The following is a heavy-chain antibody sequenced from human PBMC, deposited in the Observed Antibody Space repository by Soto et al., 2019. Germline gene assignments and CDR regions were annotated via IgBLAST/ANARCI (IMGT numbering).Heavy chain of an antibody. V-gene: IGHV1-8*01. J-gene: IGHJ5*02. CDR2: MNPTSGNT. Sequence: QVQLVQSGAEVKKPGASVKVSCKASGYTFTSYDINWVRQATGQGLEWMGWMNPTSGNTGYAQKFQGRVTMTRNTSISTAYMDLSSLRSEDTAVYYCARERSAAGTGWFDPWGQGTLVTVSS. D-gene: IGHD6-13*01. CDR1: GYTFTSYD. CDR3: ARERSAAGTGWFDP.